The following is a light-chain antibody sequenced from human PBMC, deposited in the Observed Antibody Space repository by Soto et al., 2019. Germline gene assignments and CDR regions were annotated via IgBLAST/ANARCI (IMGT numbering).Light chain of an antibody. CDR3: QQRSNWPWT. J-gene: IGKJ1*01. Sequence: EIVLTQSPAPLSLSPGERATLSCRASQSVCSYLAWYQQKPGQAPRLLIYDASNRATGIPARFSGSGSGTDFTLTISSLEPEDFAVYYCQQRSNWPWTFGQGTKVEIK. CDR2: DAS. CDR1: QSVCSY. V-gene: IGKV3-11*01.